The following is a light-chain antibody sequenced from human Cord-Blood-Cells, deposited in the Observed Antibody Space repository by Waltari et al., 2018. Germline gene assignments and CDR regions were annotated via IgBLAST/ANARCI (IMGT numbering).Light chain of an antibody. CDR3: QQSYSTPWT. Sequence: DIQMTQSPSSRSASVGDRVTITCRARQSISSYLNWYQQKPGKAPKLLIYAASSLQSGVPSRFSGSGSGTDFTLTISSLQPEDFATYYCQQSYSTPWTFGQGTKVEIK. J-gene: IGKJ1*01. V-gene: IGKV1-39*01. CDR1: QSISSY. CDR2: AAS.